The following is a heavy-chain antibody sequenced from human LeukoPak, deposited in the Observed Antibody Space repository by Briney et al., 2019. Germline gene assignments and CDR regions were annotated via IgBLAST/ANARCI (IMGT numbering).Heavy chain of an antibody. CDR1: GFTFSSYA. D-gene: IGHD3-22*01. J-gene: IGHJ2*01. CDR3: AKYYFDSSGYYYLRKNWYFDL. CDR2: ISGSGGST. V-gene: IGHV3-23*01. Sequence: PGGSLRLSCAASGFTFSSYAMSWVRQAPGKGLAWVSAISGSGGSTYYADSVKGRFTISRDNSKNTLYLQMNSLRAEDTAVYYCAKYYFDSSGYYYLRKNWYFDLWGRGTLVTVSS.